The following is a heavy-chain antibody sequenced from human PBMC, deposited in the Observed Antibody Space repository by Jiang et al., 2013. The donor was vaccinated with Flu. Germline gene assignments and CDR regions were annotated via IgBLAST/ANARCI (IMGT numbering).Heavy chain of an antibody. V-gene: IGHV5-51*01. CDR1: GYSFTSYW. CDR2: IYPGDSDT. CDR3: ARPRLGMDWYFDL. J-gene: IGHJ2*01. Sequence: KKPGESLKISCKGSGYSFTSYWIGWVRQMPGKGLEWMGIIYPGDSDTRYSPSFQGQVTISADKSISTAYLQWSSLKASDTGIYYCARPRLGMDWYFDLWGRGTLVTVSS. D-gene: IGHD7-27*01.